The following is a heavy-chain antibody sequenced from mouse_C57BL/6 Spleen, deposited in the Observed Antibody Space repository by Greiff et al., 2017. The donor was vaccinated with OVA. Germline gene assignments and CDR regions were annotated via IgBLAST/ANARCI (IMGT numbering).Heavy chain of an antibody. V-gene: IGHV5-4*01. D-gene: IGHD2-3*01. Sequence: VQLQESGGGLVKPGGSLKLSCAASGFTFSSYAMSWVRQTPEKRLEWVATISDGGSYTYYPDNVKGRFTISRDNAKNNLYLQMSHLKSEDTAMYYCARDGYDGYYFDYWGQGTTLTVSS. CDR1: GFTFSSYA. J-gene: IGHJ2*01. CDR2: ISDGGSYT. CDR3: ARDGYDGYYFDY.